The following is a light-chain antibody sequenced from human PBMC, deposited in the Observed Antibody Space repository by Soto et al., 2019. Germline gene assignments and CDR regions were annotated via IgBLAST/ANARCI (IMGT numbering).Light chain of an antibody. CDR1: QSIRTN. CDR2: GAS. Sequence: IVLTQSPATLSVSPGERAILSCSASQSIRTNVAWYQQRPRQAPRLLIYGASTRATDIPARFSGSGSGTEFTLTISSLQSEDFAIYYCQQYNRCTSITFGQGTRL. V-gene: IGKV3-15*01. J-gene: IGKJ5*01. CDR3: QQYNRCTSIT.